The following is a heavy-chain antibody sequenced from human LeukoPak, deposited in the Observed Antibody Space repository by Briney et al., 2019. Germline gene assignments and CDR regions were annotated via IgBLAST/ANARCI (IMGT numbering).Heavy chain of an antibody. J-gene: IGHJ6*04. CDR3: ARDTGSSSGGGSGMDV. V-gene: IGHV4-38-2*02. CDR2: IYHSGST. Sequence: SETLSLTCAVSGYSISSGYYWGWIRQPPGKGLEWIGSIYHSGSTLYNPSLKSRVTISVDTSKTQFSLILSSVTAADTAVYYCARDTGSSSGGGSGMDVWGKGTTVTVSS. D-gene: IGHD6-13*01. CDR1: GYSISSGYY.